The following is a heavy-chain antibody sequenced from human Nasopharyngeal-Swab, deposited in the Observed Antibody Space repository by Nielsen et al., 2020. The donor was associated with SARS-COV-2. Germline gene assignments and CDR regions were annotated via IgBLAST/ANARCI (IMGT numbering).Heavy chain of an antibody. CDR1: GFTVSSNY. CDR2: IYSGGST. V-gene: IGHV3-53*01. J-gene: IGHJ6*02. D-gene: IGHD2-2*01. CDR3: ARVPCSSTSCYVGGYGMDV. Sequence: GESLKISCAASGFTVSSNYMSWVRQAPGQGLEWVSVIYSGGSTYYADSVKGRFTISRDNSKNTLYLQMNSLRAEDTAVYYCARVPCSSTSCYVGGYGMDVWGQGTTVTVSS.